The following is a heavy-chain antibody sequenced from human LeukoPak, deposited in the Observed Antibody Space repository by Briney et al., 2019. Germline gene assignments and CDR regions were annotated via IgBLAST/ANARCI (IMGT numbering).Heavy chain of an antibody. D-gene: IGHD3-10*01. CDR3: ARADYYGSGSYYWVAGWFDP. Sequence: SQTLSLTCTVSGGSISSGSYYWRWIRQPAGKGLEWIVRIYTSGSTNYNPSLKSRVAISVDTSKNQFSLKLSSVTAADTAVYYCARADYYGSGSYYWVAGWFDPWGQGTLVTVSS. V-gene: IGHV4-61*02. CDR2: IYTSGST. J-gene: IGHJ5*02. CDR1: GGSISSGSYY.